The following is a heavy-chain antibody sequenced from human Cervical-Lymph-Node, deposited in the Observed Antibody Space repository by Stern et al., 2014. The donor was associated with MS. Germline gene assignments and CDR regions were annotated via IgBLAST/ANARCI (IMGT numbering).Heavy chain of an antibody. D-gene: IGHD3-3*02. CDR2: IWYDGSNK. CDR3: AREYLIAFPLYYYYGMDV. J-gene: IGHJ6*02. Sequence: VQLVQSGGGVVQPGRSLRLSCAASGFTFSSYGMHWVRQAPGKGLEWVAVIWYDGSNKYYADSVKGRFTISRDNSKNTLYLQMNSLRAEDTAVYYCAREYLIAFPLYYYYGMDVWGQGTTVTVSS. CDR1: GFTFSSYG. V-gene: IGHV3-33*01.